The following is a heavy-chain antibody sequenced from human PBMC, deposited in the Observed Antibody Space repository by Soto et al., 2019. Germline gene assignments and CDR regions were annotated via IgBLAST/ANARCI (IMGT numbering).Heavy chain of an antibody. J-gene: IGHJ5*02. CDR2: IYLDDDK. CDR1: GFSLSTTGVG. CDR3: GQRLRSFGLGAERGNCFDP. Sequence: QITLKESGPTLVRPTQTLTLTCTFSGFSLSTTGVGVGWIRQPPGKALEWLALIYLDDDKRYSPSLQNRLTITKDTSKTQVTLTMTNMDPVDTATYSCGQRLRSFGLGAERGNCFDPWGQGTLVTVSS. D-gene: IGHD3-16*01. V-gene: IGHV2-5*02.